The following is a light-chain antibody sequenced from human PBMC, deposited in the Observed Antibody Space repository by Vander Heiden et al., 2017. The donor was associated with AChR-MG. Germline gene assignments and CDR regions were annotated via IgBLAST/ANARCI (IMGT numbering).Light chain of an antibody. CDR3: QQANSFPPT. CDR1: QDIRTW. Sequence: DIQLTQSPSSVSASVGDRVTVTCRASQDIRTWLGWYQQKPGKAPKLLIYASSLQSGVPSRFSGSGSGTDFTLTISNLQPDDFATYYCQQANSFPPTFGQGTRLDIK. V-gene: IGKV1-12*01. J-gene: IGKJ5*01. CDR2: AS.